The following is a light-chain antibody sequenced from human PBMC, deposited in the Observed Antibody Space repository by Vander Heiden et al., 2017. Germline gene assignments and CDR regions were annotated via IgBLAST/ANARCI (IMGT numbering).Light chain of an antibody. V-gene: IGKV3-15*01. CDR3: QQYNTWWT. CDR1: QSVGIT. Sequence: EVVMTQSPVTLSLSLGERATPSCRASQSVGITLSMYQQTPGPAPRLLIYGASTRATGIPTRFSGSGSATEFTLTISSLQSEDFAVYYCQQYNTWWTFGQGTKVEIK. CDR2: GAS. J-gene: IGKJ1*01.